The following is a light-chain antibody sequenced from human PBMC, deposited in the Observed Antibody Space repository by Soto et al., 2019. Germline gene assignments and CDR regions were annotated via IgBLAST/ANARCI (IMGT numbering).Light chain of an antibody. CDR2: RAS. CDR3: QQYHDWPPYT. V-gene: IGKV3-15*01. J-gene: IGKJ2*01. CDR1: QNINSN. Sequence: IVMTQSPATLSLSHGESATLSCRASQNINSNLAWYQQKPGQAPRLLIYRASTMATGIPARFNGSGSGTEFTLTISSLQSEDFAVYYCQQYHDWPPYTFGQGTKVDIK.